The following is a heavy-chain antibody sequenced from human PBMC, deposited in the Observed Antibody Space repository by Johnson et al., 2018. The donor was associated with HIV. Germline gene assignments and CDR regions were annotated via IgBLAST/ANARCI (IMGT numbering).Heavy chain of an antibody. V-gene: IGHV3-20*04. CDR3: AREYSSGWPSDAFDI. Sequence: VQLVEPGGGLVRPGGSLRLSCAAFGFTFDDYGMSWVRQVPGKGLEWVSGVNWNGGSIGYGDYVKGRFPISRDKSKNTLALQMNSLRTEDTAVYYCAREYSSGWPSDAFDIWGQGTMVTVSS. CDR1: GFTFDDYG. CDR2: VNWNGGSI. D-gene: IGHD6-19*01. J-gene: IGHJ3*02.